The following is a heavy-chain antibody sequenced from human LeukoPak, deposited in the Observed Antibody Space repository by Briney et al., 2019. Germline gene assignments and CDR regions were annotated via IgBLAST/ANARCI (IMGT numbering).Heavy chain of an antibody. CDR2: VHPNSGNT. V-gene: IGHV1-8*01. CDR3: ARGPRNDP. D-gene: IGHD1-14*01. J-gene: IGHJ5*02. CDR1: GYPFSTYE. Sequence: ASVKVSCKPSGYPFSTYEINWVRRAAGRGLEWMGWVHPNSGNTACAQKFQGRVTMTRDTSISTAYMELSGLRSDDTAVYFCARGPRNDPWGQGTLVTVSS.